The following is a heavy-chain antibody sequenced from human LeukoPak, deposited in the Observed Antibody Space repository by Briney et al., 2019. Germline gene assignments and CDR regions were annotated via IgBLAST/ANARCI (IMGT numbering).Heavy chain of an antibody. CDR3: AKRVGTYSSNWYLDY. Sequence: GGSLRLSCAASGFAFSSYAMSWVRQAPGKGLEWVSAISGSGGSTYYADSVKGRFTISRDNSKNTLYLQMNGLRAEDTAVYYCAKRVGTYSSNWYLDYWGQGTLVTVSS. CDR2: ISGSGGST. V-gene: IGHV3-23*01. CDR1: GFAFSSYA. D-gene: IGHD6-13*01. J-gene: IGHJ4*02.